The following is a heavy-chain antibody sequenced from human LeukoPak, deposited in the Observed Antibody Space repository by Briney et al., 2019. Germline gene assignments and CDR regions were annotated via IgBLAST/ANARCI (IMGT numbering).Heavy chain of an antibody. J-gene: IGHJ3*02. D-gene: IGHD2-2*01. CDR3: ARGADIVVIDI. V-gene: IGHV1-2*02. Sequence: ASVKLSRNSSGYTFTGSYIHWVRQAPGQGLGRMGWFNPSSGATNYAQKFQGRVTMTRDTSISTAYMELSRLSSDDTAVYYCARGADIVVIDIWGQGKMVTVSS. CDR2: FNPSSGAT. CDR1: GYTFTGSY.